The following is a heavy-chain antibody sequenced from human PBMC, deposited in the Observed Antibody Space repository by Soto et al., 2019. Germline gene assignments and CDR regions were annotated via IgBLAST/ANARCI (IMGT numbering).Heavy chain of an antibody. CDR2: INPSGGST. CDR1: GYTFTSYL. J-gene: IGHJ3*02. CDR3: GRVHTRDYWSGYSPIEI. Sequence: QVLLVQSGAEVKKPGASVKVSCKASGYTFTSYLIHWIRQAPGQGLEWVGLINPSGGSTNYAQKFQGRVTVTRDTSTSTVYMDLSSLRSEDTALYYCGRVHTRDYWSGYSPIEIWGQGTMVTVSS. D-gene: IGHD3-3*01. V-gene: IGHV1-46*01.